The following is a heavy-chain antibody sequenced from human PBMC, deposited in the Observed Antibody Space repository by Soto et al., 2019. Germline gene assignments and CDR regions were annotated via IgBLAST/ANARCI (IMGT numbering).Heavy chain of an antibody. Sequence: GESLKISCKTSGYSFTSCWIGWVRQMPGKGMEWMGNIYPYDSDTRYSPSFQGQVTISADTSITTAYLQWSGLRASDTAMYFCARHLVGSTRGNFDYWGQGTLVTVSS. CDR1: GYSFTSCW. D-gene: IGHD2-2*01. J-gene: IGHJ4*01. V-gene: IGHV5-51*01. CDR2: IYPYDSDT. CDR3: ARHLVGSTRGNFDY.